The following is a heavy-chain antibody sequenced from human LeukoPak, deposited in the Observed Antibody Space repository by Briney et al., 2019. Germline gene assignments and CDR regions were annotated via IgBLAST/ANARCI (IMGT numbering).Heavy chain of an antibody. D-gene: IGHD3-22*01. V-gene: IGHV4-59*01. Sequence: SETLSLTCTVSGGSISSYYWSWIRQPPGRGLEWIGYIYYSGSTNYNPSLKSRVTISVDTSKNQFSLKLSSVTAADTAVYYCARAVDYYDSSGYYAWFDPWGQGTLVTVSS. CDR1: GGSISSYY. J-gene: IGHJ5*02. CDR2: IYYSGST. CDR3: ARAVDYYDSSGYYAWFDP.